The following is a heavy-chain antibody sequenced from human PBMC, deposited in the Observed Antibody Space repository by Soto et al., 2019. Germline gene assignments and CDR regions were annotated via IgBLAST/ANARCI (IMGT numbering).Heavy chain of an antibody. Sequence: GGSLRLSCAASGVTFSSFSMNWVRQAPGKGLEWVSYISSSSSTIYYADSVKGRFTISRDNAKNSLYLQMNSLRDEDTAVYYCARGLLYCSGGSCYSYFDYCGQGTLVTVSS. CDR3: ARGLLYCSGGSCYSYFDY. CDR2: ISSSSSTI. D-gene: IGHD2-15*01. CDR1: GVTFSSFS. J-gene: IGHJ4*02. V-gene: IGHV3-48*02.